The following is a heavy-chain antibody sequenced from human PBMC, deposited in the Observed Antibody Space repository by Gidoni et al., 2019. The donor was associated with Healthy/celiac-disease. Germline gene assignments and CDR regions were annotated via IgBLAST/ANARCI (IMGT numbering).Heavy chain of an antibody. CDR2: IDYRGST. Sequence: QVQLQESGPGLVKPSETLSLTCTVSGCSISSYYWSWIRQPPGKGLEYIGYIDYRGSTNYNPSLKSRVTISVDTSKNQFSLKLSSVTAADTAVYYCARGPNLIVVDVWGQGTTVTVSS. CDR1: GCSISSYY. CDR3: ARGPNLIVVDV. D-gene: IGHD3-22*01. J-gene: IGHJ6*02. V-gene: IGHV4-59*01.